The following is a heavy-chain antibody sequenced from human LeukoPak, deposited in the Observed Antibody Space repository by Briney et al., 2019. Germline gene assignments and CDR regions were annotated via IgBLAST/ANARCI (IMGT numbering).Heavy chain of an antibody. D-gene: IGHD2-2*01. J-gene: IGHJ6*03. V-gene: IGHV3-30*02. CDR3: AKDGTVVVPATVYLYYMDV. Sequence: PGGSLRLSCAASGFTFSSYGMHWVRQAPGKGLERVAFIRYDGSNKYYAHSVKGRFTISRDNSKNTLYLQMNRLRFEDKPVYFCAKDGTVVVPATVYLYYMDVWGKGTTVTVSS. CDR1: GFTFSSYG. CDR2: IRYDGSNK.